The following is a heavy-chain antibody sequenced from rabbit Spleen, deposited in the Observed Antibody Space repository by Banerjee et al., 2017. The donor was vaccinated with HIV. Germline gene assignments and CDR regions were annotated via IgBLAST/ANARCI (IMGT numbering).Heavy chain of an antibody. CDR3: ARDAGYPVGYAYDL. V-gene: IGHV1S40*01. CDR2: TYGGSSGST. Sequence: QSLEESGGDLVKPGASLTLTCTASGFSFSSSYWICWVRQAPGKGLEWIGCTYGGSSGSTAYANWAKGRFTISKISSTTVTLQMTSLTAADTATYFCARDAGYPVGYAYDLWGPGTLVTVS. D-gene: IGHD6-1*01. CDR1: GFSFSSSYW. J-gene: IGHJ4*01.